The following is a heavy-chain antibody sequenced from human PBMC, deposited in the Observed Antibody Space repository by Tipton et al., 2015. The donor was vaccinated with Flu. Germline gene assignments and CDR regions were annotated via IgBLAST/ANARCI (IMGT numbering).Heavy chain of an antibody. CDR2: IHYSGSP. CDR3: ARVPRFGNSFWGYFDF. D-gene: IGHD3-10*01. V-gene: IGHV4-38-2*02. Sequence: LRLSCTVSGDSMRRDYFWGWIRQAPGKGLEWIGNIHYSGSPHYNPSLKSRVTISVDTSKNQFSLKMSSVTAADTAVYYCARVPRFGNSFWGYFDFWGQGAPVTVSS. CDR1: GDSMRRDYF. J-gene: IGHJ4*02.